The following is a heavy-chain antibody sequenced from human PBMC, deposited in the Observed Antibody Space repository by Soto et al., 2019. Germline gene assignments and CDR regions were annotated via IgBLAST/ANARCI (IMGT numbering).Heavy chain of an antibody. J-gene: IGHJ2*01. V-gene: IGHV3-33*08. CDR3: ARDRGQSNYWYFDL. Sequence: GGSLRLSCAASGFTFSSYGMHWVRQAPGKGLEWVAVIWYDGSNKYYADSVKGRFTISRDNSKNTLYLQMNSLRAEDTAVYYCARDRGQSNYWYFDLWGRGTLVTVSS. D-gene: IGHD3-10*01. CDR2: IWYDGSNK. CDR1: GFTFSSYG.